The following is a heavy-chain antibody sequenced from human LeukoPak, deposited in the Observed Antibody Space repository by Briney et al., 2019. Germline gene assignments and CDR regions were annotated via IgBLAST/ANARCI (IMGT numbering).Heavy chain of an antibody. J-gene: IGHJ4*01. CDR2: ISSSSSTI. V-gene: IGHV3-48*01. D-gene: IGHD3-22*01. CDR3: ARGRGNYYYDSSGYPSPLDY. CDR1: GFTFSRYS. Sequence: GGSLRLSCAASGFTFSRYSMNWVRQAPGKGLEWVSYISSSSSTIYYADSVKGRFTISRDNAKNSLYLQMNSLRAEDTAVYYCARGRGNYYYDSSGYPSPLDYWGHGTLVTVSS.